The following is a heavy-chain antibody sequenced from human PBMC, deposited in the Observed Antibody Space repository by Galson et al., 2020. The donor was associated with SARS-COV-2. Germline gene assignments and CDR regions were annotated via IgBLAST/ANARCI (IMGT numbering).Heavy chain of an antibody. CDR2: IDWDDDK. J-gene: IGHJ6*02. D-gene: IGHD6-13*01. CDR3: ARIVVEQQLVHDYYYGMDV. Sequence: SGPTLVKPTQTLTLTCTFSGFSLSTSGMCVSWIRQPPGKALEWLALIDWDDDKYYSTSLKTRLTIPKDTSKNQVVLTMTNMDPVDTATYYCARIVVEQQLVHDYYYGMDVWGQGTTVTVSS. V-gene: IGHV2-70*01. CDR1: GFSLSTSGMC.